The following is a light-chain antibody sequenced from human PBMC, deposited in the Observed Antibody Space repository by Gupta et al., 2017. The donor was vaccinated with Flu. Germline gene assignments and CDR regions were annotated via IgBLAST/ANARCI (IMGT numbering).Light chain of an antibody. Sequence: QSVLTQPSSASGTPGQRVTISCSGSDSNIGSSTVNWYQQLPGTAPKALIYSNNQRPSGVPDRFSGSKSGTSASLAISGLQSEDEADDFCAAWDDSLNAWVFGGGTKLTVL. CDR2: SNN. CDR3: AAWDDSLNAWV. J-gene: IGLJ3*02. V-gene: IGLV1-44*01. CDR1: DSNIGSST.